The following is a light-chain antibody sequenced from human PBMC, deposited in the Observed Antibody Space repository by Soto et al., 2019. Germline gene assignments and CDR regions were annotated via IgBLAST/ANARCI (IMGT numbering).Light chain of an antibody. CDR1: SSDVGRYNS. CDR2: DVD. CDR3: TSFTSSTTPYV. J-gene: IGLJ1*01. Sequence: QSALTQPASVSGSPGQPITISCTGTSSDVGRYNSVSWYQLHPGKAPRLVIFDVDYRPSGVSDRFSGSKSGNTASLTISGLQAEDEADYYCTSFTSSTTPYVFGTGTKVTVL. V-gene: IGLV2-14*03.